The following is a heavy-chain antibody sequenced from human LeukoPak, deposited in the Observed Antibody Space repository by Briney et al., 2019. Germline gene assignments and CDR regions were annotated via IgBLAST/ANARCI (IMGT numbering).Heavy chain of an antibody. CDR1: GFTFSSYG. J-gene: IGHJ6*02. Sequence: PGGSLRLSCAASGFTFSSYGMHWVRQAPGKGLEWVAVISYDGSNKYYADSVKGRFTISRDNSKNTLYLQMNSLRAEDTAVYYCARDGSGWYYYYGMDVWGQGTTVTVSS. CDR3: ARDGSGWYYYYGMDV. D-gene: IGHD6-19*01. CDR2: ISYDGSNK. V-gene: IGHV3-30*19.